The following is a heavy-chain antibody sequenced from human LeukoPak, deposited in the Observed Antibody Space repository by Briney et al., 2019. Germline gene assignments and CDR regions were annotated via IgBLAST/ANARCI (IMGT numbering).Heavy chain of an antibody. CDR1: GXTFSSYT. V-gene: IGHV3-21*01. Sequence: PGGSLRLSCAASGXTFSSYTMNWVRQAPGKGLEWVSSISSSSSYIFYADSVKGRFTISRDNAKNSLYLQMNSLRAEDTAVYYCARDYYKNFDYWGQGTLVTVSS. J-gene: IGHJ4*02. CDR3: ARDYYKNFDY. CDR2: ISSSSSYI. D-gene: IGHD3-22*01.